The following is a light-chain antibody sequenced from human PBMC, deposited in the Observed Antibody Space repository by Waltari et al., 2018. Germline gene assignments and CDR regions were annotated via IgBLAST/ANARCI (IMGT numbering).Light chain of an antibody. Sequence: QSALTQPASVSGSPGQSLPISCTGTSSDLGRYNLVSWYQPHPGKAPKRMLYEDTKRPSGVSNRFSGAKSGNTASLTISGLQAEDEADYYCCSYAGSSSWVFGGGTELTVL. CDR2: EDT. CDR3: CSYAGSSSWV. J-gene: IGLJ3*02. CDR1: SSDLGRYNL. V-gene: IGLV2-23*01.